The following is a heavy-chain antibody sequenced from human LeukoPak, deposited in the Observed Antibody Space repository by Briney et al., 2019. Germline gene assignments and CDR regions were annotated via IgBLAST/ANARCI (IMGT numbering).Heavy chain of an antibody. D-gene: IGHD3-16*01. Sequence: GRSLRLSCAASGFTVSNNYVSWVRQAPGKGLEWLSVIYAGGSTYYTDSVKGRFTISRDNSKNTVYFQMNSLRAEDTAVYYCARDRGRDWGQGTLVTVSS. V-gene: IGHV3-53*01. CDR1: GFTVSNNY. J-gene: IGHJ4*02. CDR3: ARDRGRD. CDR2: IYAGGST.